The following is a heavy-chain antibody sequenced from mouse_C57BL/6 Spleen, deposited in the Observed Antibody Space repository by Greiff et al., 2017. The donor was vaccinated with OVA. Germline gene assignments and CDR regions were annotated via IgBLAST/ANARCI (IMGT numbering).Heavy chain of an antibody. J-gene: IGHJ1*03. D-gene: IGHD1-1*01. CDR2: ILPGRGST. CDR1: GYTFTGYW. CDR3: ARSPDYCGSSYGYFDD. Sequence: VQLQQSGAELMKPGASVKLSCKATGYTFTGYWIEWVKQRPGHGLEWIGEILPGRGSTNYNEKFKGKATFTADTSSNTAYMQLSSLTTEDSAIYYCARSPDYCGSSYGYFDDWGTGTTVTVSS. V-gene: IGHV1-9*01.